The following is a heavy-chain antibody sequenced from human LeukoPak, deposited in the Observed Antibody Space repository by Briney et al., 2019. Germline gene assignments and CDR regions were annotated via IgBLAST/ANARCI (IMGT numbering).Heavy chain of an antibody. D-gene: IGHD5-18*01. V-gene: IGHV1-8*01. J-gene: IGHJ4*02. CDR2: MNPNSGNT. Sequence: ASVKVSCKASGYTYSSHDINWVRQATGQGLEWMGWMNPNSGNTGYAQKFQGRVTMTRDTSISTAYMELRSLRSDDTAVYYCARVGAMALDYWGQGTLVTVS. CDR3: ARVGAMALDY. CDR1: GYTYSSHD.